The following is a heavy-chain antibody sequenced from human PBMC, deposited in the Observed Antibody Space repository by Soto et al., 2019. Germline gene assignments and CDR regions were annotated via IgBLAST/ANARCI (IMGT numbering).Heavy chain of an antibody. J-gene: IGHJ4*02. D-gene: IGHD6-13*01. V-gene: IGHV4-39*01. CDR3: ACLKYSSSWYSDY. Sequence: PSETLSLTCTVSGGSISSSSYYWGWIRQPPGKGLEWIGSIYYSGSTYYNPSLKSRVTISVDTSKNQFSLKLSSVTAADTAVYYCACLKYSSSWYSDYWGQGTLVTV. CDR2: IYYSGST. CDR1: GGSISSSSYY.